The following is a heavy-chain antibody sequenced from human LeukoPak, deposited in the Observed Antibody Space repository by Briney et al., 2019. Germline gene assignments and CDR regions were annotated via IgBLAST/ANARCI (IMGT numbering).Heavy chain of an antibody. CDR2: ISAYNGNT. Sequence: ASVKVSCKASGYTFTIYGISWVRQAPGQGLEWMGWISAYNGNTNYAQKLQGRVTMTTDTSTSTAYMELRSLRSDDTAVYYCARRGYDSSGYGYFDLWGRGTLVTVSS. CDR1: GYTFTIYG. D-gene: IGHD3-22*01. V-gene: IGHV1-18*01. J-gene: IGHJ2*01. CDR3: ARRGYDSSGYGYFDL.